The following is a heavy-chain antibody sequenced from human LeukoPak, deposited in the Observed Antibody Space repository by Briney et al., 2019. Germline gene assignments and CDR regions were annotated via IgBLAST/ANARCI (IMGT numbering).Heavy chain of an antibody. D-gene: IGHD3-22*01. CDR1: GGSISSSSYY. J-gene: IGHJ5*02. CDR3: ARRGYFDSKGWFDP. CDR2: IYYSGST. Sequence: SETLSLTCTVSGGSISSSSYYWGWIRQPPGKGLEWIGSIYYSGSTYYNPSLKSRVTISVDTSKKQFSLKLSSVTAADTAVYYCARRGYFDSKGWFDPWGQGTLVTVSS. V-gene: IGHV4-39*01.